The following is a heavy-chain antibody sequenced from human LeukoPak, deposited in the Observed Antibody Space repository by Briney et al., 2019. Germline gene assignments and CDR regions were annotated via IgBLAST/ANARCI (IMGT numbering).Heavy chain of an antibody. Sequence: GASVKVSCKATGYTFTSYGISWVRQAPGQGLEWMGWISAYNGNTNYAQKLQGRVTMTTDASTSTAYMELRSLRSDDTAVYYCARDLRSGIYSSGWYVGNSAGYWGQGTLVTVSS. CDR2: ISAYNGNT. J-gene: IGHJ4*02. D-gene: IGHD6-19*01. V-gene: IGHV1-18*01. CDR3: ARDLRSGIYSSGWYVGNSAGY. CDR1: GYTFTSYG.